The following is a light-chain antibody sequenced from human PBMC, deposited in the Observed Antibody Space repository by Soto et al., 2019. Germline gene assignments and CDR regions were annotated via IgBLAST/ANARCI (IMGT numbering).Light chain of an antibody. V-gene: IGKV3-20*01. CDR2: TAS. CDR3: QQYGSSPWA. CDR1: QSISSN. J-gene: IGKJ1*01. Sequence: EILMTQSPATLSVSPGERATLSCRASQSISSNLAWYQQKPGRAPRLLIYTASTRATDIPDRFSGSGSGTDFTLTISRLEPEDVAVYYCQQYGSSPWAFGQGTKVDIK.